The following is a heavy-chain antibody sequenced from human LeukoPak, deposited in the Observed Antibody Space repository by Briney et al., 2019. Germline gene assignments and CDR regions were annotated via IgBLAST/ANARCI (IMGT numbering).Heavy chain of an antibody. V-gene: IGHV4-39*01. CDR1: GDSINNNNYY. Sequence: PSETLSLTCTVSGDSINNNNYYWGWIRQPPGKGLEWIGNIYYNGRTYYSPSLKSRGTISVDTSNNQFSLKLSSVTAADTAVYYCARITDRTIFGEIMHGFDIWGQGAPVTVSS. J-gene: IGHJ3*02. CDR2: IYYNGRT. CDR3: ARITDRTIFGEIMHGFDI. D-gene: IGHD3-3*01.